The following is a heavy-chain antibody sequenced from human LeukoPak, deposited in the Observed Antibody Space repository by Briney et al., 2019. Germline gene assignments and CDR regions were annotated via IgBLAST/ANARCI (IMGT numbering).Heavy chain of an antibody. D-gene: IGHD3-22*01. Sequence: PSETLSLTCTVSGGSISSSSYYWGWIRQPPGKGLEWIGSIYYSGSTYYNPSLKSRVTISVDTSKNQFSLKLSSVTAADTAVYYCARGDSSGYPDYFDYWGQGTLVTVSS. J-gene: IGHJ4*02. V-gene: IGHV4-39*07. CDR1: GGSISSSSYY. CDR3: ARGDSSGYPDYFDY. CDR2: IYYSGST.